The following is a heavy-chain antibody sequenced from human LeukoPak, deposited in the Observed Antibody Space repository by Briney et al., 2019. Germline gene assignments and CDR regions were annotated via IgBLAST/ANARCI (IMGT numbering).Heavy chain of an antibody. J-gene: IGHJ4*02. CDR3: ARANDYGDSQYDY. D-gene: IGHD4-17*01. CDR2: ISYDGSNK. CDR1: GFTFSSYG. Sequence: GGSLRLSCAASGFTFSSYGMHWVRQAPGKGLEWVAVISYDGSNKYYGDSVKGRFTISRDNSKNTLYLQMNSLRAEDTAVYYCARANDYGDSQYDYWGQGTLVTVSS. V-gene: IGHV3-30*03.